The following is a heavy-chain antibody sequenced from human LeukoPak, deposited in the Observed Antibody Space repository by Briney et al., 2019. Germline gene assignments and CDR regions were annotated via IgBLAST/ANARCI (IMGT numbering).Heavy chain of an antibody. D-gene: IGHD3-10*01. Sequence: GGSLRLSCAASGFTFSSYAMSWVRQAPGKGLEWVSAISGSGGSTYYADSVKGRFTISRDDSKNTLYLQMNSLRAEDTAVYYCAKVRGVVYYYYYGMDVWGQGTTVTVSS. J-gene: IGHJ6*02. V-gene: IGHV3-23*01. CDR3: AKVRGVVYYYYYGMDV. CDR1: GFTFSSYA. CDR2: ISGSGGST.